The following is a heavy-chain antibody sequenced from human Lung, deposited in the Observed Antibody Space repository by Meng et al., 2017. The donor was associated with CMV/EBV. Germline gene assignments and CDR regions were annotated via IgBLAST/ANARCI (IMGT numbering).Heavy chain of an antibody. Sequence: EVQLVESGGGLVQPGGYLRLSCAVSGFTLTRYWMHWVREVPGKGLEWVSRIDIDGRDITYADSVRGRFSISRDDAKNTLYLQMNSLRIEDTAVYYCARGVAETLGWEMGYWGQGTLGTVSS. CDR2: IDIDGRDI. V-gene: IGHV3-74*03. D-gene: IGHD1-26*01. CDR3: ARGVAETLGWEMGY. CDR1: GFTLTRYW. J-gene: IGHJ4*02.